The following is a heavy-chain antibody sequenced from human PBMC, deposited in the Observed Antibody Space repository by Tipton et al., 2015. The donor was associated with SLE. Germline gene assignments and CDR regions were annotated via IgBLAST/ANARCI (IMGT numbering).Heavy chain of an antibody. J-gene: IGHJ5*02. D-gene: IGHD3-16*01. V-gene: IGHV4-39*07. CDR3: ARVQAYEGFDP. Sequence: TLSLTCTVSGVSISSGGHYWGWIRQPPGKGLEWIGSIYYSGSTYYNPSLKSRVTISVDTSKNQFSLKLSSVTAADTAVYYCARVQAYEGFDPWGQGTLVTVSS. CDR2: IYYSGST. CDR1: GVSISSGGHY.